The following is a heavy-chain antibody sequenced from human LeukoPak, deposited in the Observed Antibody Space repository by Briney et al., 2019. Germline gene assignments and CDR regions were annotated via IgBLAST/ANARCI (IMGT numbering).Heavy chain of an antibody. CDR1: GFTVSNNY. CDR3: AKDFGHYDMSPPLDY. V-gene: IGHV3-23*01. J-gene: IGHJ4*02. Sequence: PGGSLRLSCAASGFTVSNNYMTWVRQAPGKGLEWVSAISGSGGSTYYADSVKGRFTISRDNSKNTLYLQMNSLRAEDTAVYYCAKDFGHYDMSPPLDYWGQGTLVTVSS. D-gene: IGHD3-9*01. CDR2: ISGSGGST.